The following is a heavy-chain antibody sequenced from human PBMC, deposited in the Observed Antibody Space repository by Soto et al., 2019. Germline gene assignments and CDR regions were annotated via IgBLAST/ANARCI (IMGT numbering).Heavy chain of an antibody. Sequence: QVRLQESGPGLLKPSETLSLTCTVSGGSINTFYWSWVRQPAGKGLEWIGRIFSSGSTSFNPSLASRVAMAVDTYKNHFALNLSSVTAADMAVYYCAREGSYSAYNFAHGIQLWAFDVWCQGALVTVSS. J-gene: IGHJ4*02. D-gene: IGHD5-12*01. V-gene: IGHV4-4*07. CDR1: GGSINTFY. CDR2: IFSSGST. CDR3: AREGSYSAYNFAHGIQLWAFDV.